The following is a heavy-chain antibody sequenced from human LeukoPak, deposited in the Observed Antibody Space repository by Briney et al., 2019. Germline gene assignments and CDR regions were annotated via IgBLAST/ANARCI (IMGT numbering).Heavy chain of an antibody. CDR2: INPNSGGT. D-gene: IGHD3-10*01. CDR1: GYTFTGYY. Sequence: ASVKVSCKASGYTFTGYYMHWVRQAPGQGLEWMGWINPNSGGTNYAQKFQGRVSMTSDTTNSTAYMELSSLRFDDTAVYYCARVMVRGATFYYGTDVWGQGTTVIVSS. V-gene: IGHV1-2*02. J-gene: IGHJ6*02. CDR3: ARVMVRGATFYYGTDV.